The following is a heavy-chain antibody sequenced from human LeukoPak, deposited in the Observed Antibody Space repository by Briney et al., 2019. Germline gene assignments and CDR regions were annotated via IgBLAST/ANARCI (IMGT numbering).Heavy chain of an antibody. D-gene: IGHD2-8*01. Sequence: GGSLRLSCAASGFIVSNNYMSWVRQAPGKGLEWVSSIYGGDSSEYAGSVKGRFTISRDNSKNTLYLQMNSLRDDDSAAYFCARVYLERLTAGYFDHWGQGTQVTVSP. CDR1: GFIVSNNY. V-gene: IGHV3-66*02. CDR2: IYGGDSS. CDR3: ARVYLERLTAGYFDH. J-gene: IGHJ4*02.